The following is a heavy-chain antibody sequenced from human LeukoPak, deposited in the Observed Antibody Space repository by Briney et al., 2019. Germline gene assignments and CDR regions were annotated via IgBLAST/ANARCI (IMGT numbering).Heavy chain of an antibody. V-gene: IGHV1-69*06. CDR3: ARAYSGYDLDY. Sequence: RWASVKVSCKASGGTFSSYAISWVRQAPGQGLEWMGGIISIFGTANYAQKFQGRVTITADKSTSTAYMELSSLRSEDTAVYYCARAYSGYDLDYWGQGTLVAVSS. CDR2: IISIFGTA. J-gene: IGHJ4*02. CDR1: GGTFSSYA. D-gene: IGHD5-12*01.